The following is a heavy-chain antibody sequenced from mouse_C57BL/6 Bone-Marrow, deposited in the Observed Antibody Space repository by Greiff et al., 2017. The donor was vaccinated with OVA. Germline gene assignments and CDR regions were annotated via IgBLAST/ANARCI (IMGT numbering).Heavy chain of an antibody. CDR2: IYPGSGNT. CDR3: ARNSNPYFDY. Sequence: VQLQQSGAELVRPGASVKLSCKASGYTFTDYYINWVKQRPGQGLEWIARIYPGSGNTYYNEKFKGKATLTAEKSSSTAYMQLSSLTSEDSAVYFCARNSNPYFDYWGQGTTLTVSS. V-gene: IGHV1-76*01. D-gene: IGHD2-5*01. CDR1: GYTFTDYY. J-gene: IGHJ2*01.